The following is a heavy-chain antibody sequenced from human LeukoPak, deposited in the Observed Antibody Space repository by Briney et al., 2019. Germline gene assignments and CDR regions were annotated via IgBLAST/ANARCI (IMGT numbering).Heavy chain of an antibody. Sequence: PSETLSLTCAVYGGSFSGYYWSWIRQPPRKGLEWIGEINHSGSTNYNPSFKSRVTISVDTSKNQFSLKLSSVTAADTAVYYCARPITMIPKDAFDIWGQGTMVTVSS. J-gene: IGHJ3*02. V-gene: IGHV4-34*01. D-gene: IGHD3-22*01. CDR3: ARPITMIPKDAFDI. CDR1: GGSFSGYY. CDR2: INHSGST.